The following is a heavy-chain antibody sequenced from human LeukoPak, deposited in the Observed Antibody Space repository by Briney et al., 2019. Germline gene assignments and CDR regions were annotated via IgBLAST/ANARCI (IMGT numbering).Heavy chain of an antibody. Sequence: SETLSLTCTVSGGSISSSSYYWGWIRQPPGKGLEWIGSIYYSGSTYYNPSLKSRVTISVDTSKNQFSLKLSSVTAADTAVYYCARKSTVTTYYFDYWGQGTLVTVSS. J-gene: IGHJ4*02. CDR2: IYYSGST. CDR3: ARKSTVTTYYFDY. CDR1: GGSISSSSYY. V-gene: IGHV4-39*01. D-gene: IGHD4-17*01.